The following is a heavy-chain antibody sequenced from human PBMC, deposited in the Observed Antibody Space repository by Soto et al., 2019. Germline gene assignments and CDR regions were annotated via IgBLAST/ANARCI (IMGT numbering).Heavy chain of an antibody. CDR1: GFTFSSYA. V-gene: IGHV3-23*01. CDR3: AKVRGGWLVRGYYFDY. D-gene: IGHD6-19*01. J-gene: IGHJ4*02. CDR2: ISGSGGST. Sequence: GGSLRLSCAASGFTFSSYAMSWVRQAPGKGLEWVSAISGSGGSTYYADSVKGRFTISRDNSKNTLYLQMNSLRAEDTAVYYCAKVRGGWLVRGYYFDYWGQGTLVTVSS.